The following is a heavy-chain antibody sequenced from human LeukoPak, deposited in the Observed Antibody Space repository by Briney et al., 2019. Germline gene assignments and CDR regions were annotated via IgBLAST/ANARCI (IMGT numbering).Heavy chain of an antibody. CDR2: ISGSGGST. D-gene: IGHD3-3*01. CDR1: GFTFSSYA. Sequence: GGSLRLSCAASGFTFSSYAMSWVRQAPGKGLEWVSAISGSGGSTYYADSVKGRFTISRDNSKNTLYLQMNSLRAEDTAVYYCAPDYDFWSGPDAFDIWGQGTMVTVSS. J-gene: IGHJ3*02. CDR3: APDYDFWSGPDAFDI. V-gene: IGHV3-23*01.